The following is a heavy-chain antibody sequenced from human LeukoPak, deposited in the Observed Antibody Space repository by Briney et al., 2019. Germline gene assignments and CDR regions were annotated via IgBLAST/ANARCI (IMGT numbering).Heavy chain of an antibody. J-gene: IGHJ4*02. CDR2: ISAYNGDT. CDR3: ARGGSGSYYDY. Sequence: GASVKVSCKASGYTFTSHGTTWVRQAPGQGFEWMGWISAYNGDTKYPETSQVRVTLTTDTSTNTVYMELRNLKSDDTAVYYCARGGSGSYYDYWGQGTLITVSS. D-gene: IGHD3-10*01. CDR1: GYTFTSHG. V-gene: IGHV1-18*01.